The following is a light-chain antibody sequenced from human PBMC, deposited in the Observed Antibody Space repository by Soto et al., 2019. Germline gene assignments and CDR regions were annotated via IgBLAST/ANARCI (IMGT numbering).Light chain of an antibody. V-gene: IGLV2-14*01. Sequence: QSALTQPASVSGSPGKSIPISCSGTRRDVGGYNYVSWYQQHPGKAPQVMIYDVSNRPSGVSNRFSGSKSGNTASLTISGLQAEDEADYYCYSYTTSSTYVFGTGTKLTVL. CDR2: DVS. J-gene: IGLJ1*01. CDR1: RRDVGGYNY. CDR3: YSYTTSSTYV.